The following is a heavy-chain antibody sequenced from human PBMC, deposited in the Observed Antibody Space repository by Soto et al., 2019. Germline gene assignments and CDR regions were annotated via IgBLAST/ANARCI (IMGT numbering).Heavy chain of an antibody. CDR2: SRNKARSYTT. CDR1: GFTFSDHY. J-gene: IGHJ4*02. Sequence: GGSLILSCAASGFTFSDHYMDGVRQSPGKGLEWVGRSRNKARSYTTDYAASVKGRFTISRDDSKSSVYLQMNSLKTEDTAVYYCGRGLPTTGFDYWGQGILVTVSS. V-gene: IGHV3-72*01. D-gene: IGHD5-12*01. CDR3: GRGLPTTGFDY.